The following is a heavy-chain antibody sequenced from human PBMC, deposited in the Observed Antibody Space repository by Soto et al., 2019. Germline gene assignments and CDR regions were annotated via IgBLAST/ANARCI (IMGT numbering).Heavy chain of an antibody. J-gene: IGHJ6*02. CDR3: AKAYSSSCPPYYGMDV. CDR1: GFTFSSYA. V-gene: IGHV3-23*01. CDR2: ISGSGGST. Sequence: GGSLRLSCAASGFTFSSYAMSWVRQAPGEGLEWVSAISGSGGSTYYADSVKGRFTISRDNSKNTLYLQMNSLRAEDTAVYYCAKAYSSSCPPYYGMDVWGQGTTVTVSS. D-gene: IGHD6-13*01.